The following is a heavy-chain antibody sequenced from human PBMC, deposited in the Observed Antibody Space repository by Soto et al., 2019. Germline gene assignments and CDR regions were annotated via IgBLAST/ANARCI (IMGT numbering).Heavy chain of an antibody. Sequence: QVQLQESGPGLVKPSETLSLTCTVSGGSISSYYWSWIRQPPCQGLVWIGYIYYSGSTNYNPSLKSRVTISVDTSKNQFSLKLSSVTAADTAVYYCARANRKPSLPGEYYYYYYMDVWGKGTTVTVSS. CDR1: GGSISSYY. J-gene: IGHJ6*03. CDR3: ARANRKPSLPGEYYYYYYMDV. D-gene: IGHD1-1*01. V-gene: IGHV4-59*01. CDR2: IYYSGST.